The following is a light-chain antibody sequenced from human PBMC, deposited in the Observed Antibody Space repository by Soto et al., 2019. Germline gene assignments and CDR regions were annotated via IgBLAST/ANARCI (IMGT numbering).Light chain of an antibody. CDR1: RSISSW. V-gene: IGKV1-5*03. J-gene: IGKJ1*01. CDR2: KAS. CDR3: QQYNSYPWT. Sequence: DIQMTQSPSTLSASVGGRVTITCRASRSISSWLAWYQQKPGKAPKLLIYKASSLESGVPSRFSGSGSGTDFTLTISSLQPDDFATYYCQQYNSYPWTFGQGTKVEIK.